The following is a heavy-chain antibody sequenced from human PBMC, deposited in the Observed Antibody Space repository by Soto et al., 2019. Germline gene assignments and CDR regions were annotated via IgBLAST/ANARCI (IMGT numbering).Heavy chain of an antibody. Sequence: QVPLVQSGAEVKKPGASVKVSCKASGYTFTSYDINWVRQATGQGLEWMGWMNPNSGNTGYAQKFQGRVTMTRNTSISTAYMELSSLRSEDTAVYYCARVGGPITMVRGVIIKGYYFDYWGQGTLVTVSS. V-gene: IGHV1-8*01. J-gene: IGHJ4*02. CDR1: GYTFTSYD. CDR2: MNPNSGNT. D-gene: IGHD3-10*01. CDR3: ARVGGPITMVRGVIIKGYYFDY.